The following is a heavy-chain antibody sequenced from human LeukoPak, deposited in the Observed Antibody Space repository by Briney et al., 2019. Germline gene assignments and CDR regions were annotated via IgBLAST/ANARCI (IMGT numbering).Heavy chain of an antibody. CDR1: GFTFSSKW. V-gene: IGHV3-7*01. J-gene: IGHJ5*02. D-gene: IGHD3-16*01. Sequence: GGSLRLSCAASGFTFSSKWMSWVRQAPGKGLEWVGNIQPDGSEQYPVDSVKGRFTITRDNARNSLFLQMNSLRVEDTAVYYCASQSYARFDPWGQGTLVTVSS. CDR3: ASQSYARFDP. CDR2: IQPDGSEQ.